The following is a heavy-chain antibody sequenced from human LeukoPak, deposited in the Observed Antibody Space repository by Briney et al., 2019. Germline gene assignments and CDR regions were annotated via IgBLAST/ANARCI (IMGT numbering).Heavy chain of an antibody. Sequence: ASVKVSCKASGYTFTSYAMNWVRQAPGQGLEWMGWINTNTGNPTYAQGFTGRFVFSLDTSVSTAYLQISSLKAEDTAVYYCARELPDSGWYVTVPGDYWGQGTLVTVSS. CDR2: INTNTGNP. D-gene: IGHD6-19*01. CDR1: GYTFTSYA. CDR3: ARELPDSGWYVTVPGDY. J-gene: IGHJ4*02. V-gene: IGHV7-4-1*02.